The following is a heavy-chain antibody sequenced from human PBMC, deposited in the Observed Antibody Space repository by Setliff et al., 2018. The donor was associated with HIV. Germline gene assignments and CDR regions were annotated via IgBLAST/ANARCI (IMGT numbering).Heavy chain of an antibody. J-gene: IGHJ3*02. CDR3: AKDRLEWLAPDGFDI. Sequence: GGSLRLSCAASGFTFSSYGMHWVRQAPGKGLEWVAFIRYDGSNKYYADSVKGRFTISRDISRNTLYLQMSSLRAEDTAVYYCAKDRLEWLAPDGFDIWGLGTMVTVSS. V-gene: IGHV3-30*02. D-gene: IGHD3-3*01. CDR2: IRYDGSNK. CDR1: GFTFSSYG.